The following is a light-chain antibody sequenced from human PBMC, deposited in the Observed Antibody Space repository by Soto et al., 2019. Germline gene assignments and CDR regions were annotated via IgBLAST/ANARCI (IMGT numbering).Light chain of an antibody. Sequence: DIKMTQSPSSLSASVGDRVTITCRASESINRHLNWYQQKPGKAPKLLIYAASSLQNGVPSRLSGSGSETDFTLTISNLQPEDFATYYCQQSYSTLSITFGQGTRLEIK. CDR1: ESINRH. J-gene: IGKJ5*01. CDR3: QQSYSTLSIT. V-gene: IGKV1-39*01. CDR2: AAS.